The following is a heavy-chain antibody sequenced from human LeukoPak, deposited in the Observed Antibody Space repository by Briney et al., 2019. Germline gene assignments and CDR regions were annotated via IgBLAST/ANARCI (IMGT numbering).Heavy chain of an antibody. CDR2: IKQDGSEK. J-gene: IGHJ4*02. V-gene: IGHV3-7*01. Sequence: GGSLRLSCEGSEFSFSSYWMSWVRQAPGKGLEWVAKIKQDGSEKYYVDSVKGRFTISRDDAKNSMYLLMNSLRAEDTAVYYCARRVRGYGGTLFDYWGQGTLVTVSS. CDR3: ARRVRGYGGTLFDY. CDR1: EFSFSSYW. D-gene: IGHD4-23*01.